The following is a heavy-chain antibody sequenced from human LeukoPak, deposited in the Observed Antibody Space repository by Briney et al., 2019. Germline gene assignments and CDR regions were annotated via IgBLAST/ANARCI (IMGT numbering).Heavy chain of an antibody. V-gene: IGHV1-2*02. CDR1: GYTFTGYY. Sequence: ASVKVSCKASGYTFTGYYMHWVRQAPGQGLEWMGWINPNSGGTNYAQKFQGRVTMTRNTSISTAYMELSSLRSEDTAVYYCARGEDIVLMVYALDPWGQGTLVTVSS. D-gene: IGHD2-8*01. CDR3: ARGEDIVLMVYALDP. CDR2: INPNSGGT. J-gene: IGHJ5*02.